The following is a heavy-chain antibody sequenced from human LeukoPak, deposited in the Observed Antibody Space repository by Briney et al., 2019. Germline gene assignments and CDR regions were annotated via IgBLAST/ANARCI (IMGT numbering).Heavy chain of an antibody. Sequence: SVKVSCKASGGTFSSYTISWVRQAPGQGLEWMGRIIPILGIANYAQRFQGRVTITADKSTSTAYMELSSLRSEDTAVYYCASLVVAATEGSHYDYWGQGTLVTVSS. D-gene: IGHD2-15*01. J-gene: IGHJ4*02. CDR1: GGTFSSYT. CDR3: ASLVVAATEGSHYDY. CDR2: IIPILGIA. V-gene: IGHV1-69*02.